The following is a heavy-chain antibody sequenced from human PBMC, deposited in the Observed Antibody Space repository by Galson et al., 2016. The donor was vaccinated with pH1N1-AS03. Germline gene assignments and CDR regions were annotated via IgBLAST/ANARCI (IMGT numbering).Heavy chain of an antibody. D-gene: IGHD5-24*01. CDR1: GFTFTDYY. V-gene: IGHV1-2*06. Sequence: SVKVSCKASGFTFTDYYIHWIRQVPGQGLEWMGRINSKSGVTKYVQKFEGRATMTRDTSISTAFLELTSLHSDDTAVYFCARGDSGATATITNFDYWGQGTLVTVSS. J-gene: IGHJ4*02. CDR3: ARGDSGATATITNFDY. CDR2: INSKSGVT.